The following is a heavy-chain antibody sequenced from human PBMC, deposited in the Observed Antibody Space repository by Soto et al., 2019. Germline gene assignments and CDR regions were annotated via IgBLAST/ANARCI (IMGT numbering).Heavy chain of an antibody. D-gene: IGHD2-21*02. CDR2: ISAYNGNT. Sequence: ASVKVSCKASGYTFTSYGISWVRQAPGQGLEWMGWISAYNGNTNYAQKFQGRVTITADESTSTAYMELSSLRSEDTAVYYCAQFVTEIDYWGQGTLVTVSS. V-gene: IGHV1-18*01. CDR1: GYTFTSYG. CDR3: AQFVTEIDY. J-gene: IGHJ4*02.